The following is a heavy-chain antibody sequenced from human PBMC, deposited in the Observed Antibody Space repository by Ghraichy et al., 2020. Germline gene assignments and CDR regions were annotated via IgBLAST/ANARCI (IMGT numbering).Heavy chain of an antibody. V-gene: IGHV4-4*02. CDR2: IYHSGST. J-gene: IGHJ4*02. CDR1: GGFISSSNW. D-gene: IGHD5-18*01. CDR3: ATSEGGYSYGYHY. Sequence: SETLSLTCAVSGGFISSSNWWSWVRQPPGKGLEWIGEIYHSGSTNYNPSLKSRVTISVDKSKNQFSLKLSSVTAADTAVYYCATSEGGYSYGYHYWGQGTLVTVSS.